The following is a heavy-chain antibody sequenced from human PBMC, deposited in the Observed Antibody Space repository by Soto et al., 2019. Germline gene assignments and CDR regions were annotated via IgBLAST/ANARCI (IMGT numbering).Heavy chain of an antibody. V-gene: IGHV1-69*13. Sequence: SVKVSCKASGGTFSSYAISGVRQAPGQGLEWMGGIIPIFGTANYAQKFQGRVTITADEYTSTAYMELSSLRSEDTAVYYCARDGYNYGRRYYYGRDGLGRRTTVAVSS. D-gene: IGHD5-12*01. J-gene: IGHJ6*02. CDR3: ARDGYNYGRRYYYGRDG. CDR2: IIPIFGTA. CDR1: GGTFSSYA.